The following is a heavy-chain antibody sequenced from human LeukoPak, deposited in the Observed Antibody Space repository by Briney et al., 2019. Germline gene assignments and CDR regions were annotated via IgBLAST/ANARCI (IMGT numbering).Heavy chain of an antibody. CDR1: GFNFSSYW. J-gene: IGHJ4*02. V-gene: IGHV3-74*01. Sequence: PGGSLRLSCAASGFNFSSYWMHWVRQAPGKGLVWISRINYDGTTTSYADSVKGRFTISRDNAKNSLYLQMNSLRAEDTAVYYCARDFSPSVGASYWGQGTLVTVSS. CDR2: INYDGTTT. D-gene: IGHD1-26*01. CDR3: ARDFSPSVGASY.